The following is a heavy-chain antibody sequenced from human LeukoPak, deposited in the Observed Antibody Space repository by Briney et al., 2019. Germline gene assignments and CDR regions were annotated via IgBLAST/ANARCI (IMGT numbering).Heavy chain of an antibody. Sequence: SETLSLTCAVYGGSLSGYYWSWIRQPPGKGLEWIGEINHSGSTNYNPSLKSRVTISVDTSKNQFSLKLSSVTAADTAVYYCARGNSNCSSTSCYTDYYYYGMDVWGQGTTVTVSS. D-gene: IGHD2-2*02. CDR3: ARGNSNCSSTSCYTDYYYYGMDV. V-gene: IGHV4-34*01. CDR1: GGSLSGYY. J-gene: IGHJ6*02. CDR2: INHSGST.